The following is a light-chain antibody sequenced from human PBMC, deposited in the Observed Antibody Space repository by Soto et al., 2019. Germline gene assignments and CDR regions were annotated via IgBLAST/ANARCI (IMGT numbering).Light chain of an antibody. CDR3: SSYTNKDTLL. CDR2: DVT. J-gene: IGLJ3*02. V-gene: IGLV2-14*03. CDR1: SSDVGGYDH. Sequence: ALTQPASVSGSPGQSITISCTGTSSDVGGYDHVSWYQQHPGKAPKLIIYDVTVRPSGISRRFSGSKSDNTASLAVSGLQPEDEADYYCSSYTNKDTLLFGGGTKVTVL.